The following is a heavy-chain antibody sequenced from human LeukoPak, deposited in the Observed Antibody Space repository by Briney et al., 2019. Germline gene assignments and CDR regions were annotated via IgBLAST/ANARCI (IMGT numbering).Heavy chain of an antibody. CDR2: ISGSGGST. J-gene: IGHJ4*02. Sequence: GGSLRLSCAASGFTFSSYAMSWVRQAPGKGLEWVSAISGSGGSTYYSDSVKGRFTIPRDNSKNPLYLRMNSLRADDTAVYYCAKGSGSYYQGLCFDYWGQGTLVTVSS. CDR3: AKGSGSYYQGLCFDY. D-gene: IGHD3-10*01. V-gene: IGHV3-23*01. CDR1: GFTFSSYA.